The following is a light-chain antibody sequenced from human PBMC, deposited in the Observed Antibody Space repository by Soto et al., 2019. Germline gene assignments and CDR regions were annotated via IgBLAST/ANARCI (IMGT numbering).Light chain of an antibody. CDR3: SSFTGSSYV. CDR1: SSDVGNNNY. CDR2: DVT. J-gene: IGLJ1*01. Sequence: QSALTQPASVSGSPGQSITISCTGTSSDVGNNNYVSWYQQNPGKAPKDMICDVTNRPSGVSNRFSGSKSGNTASLTISGLQAEDEADYYCSSFTGSSYVFGTGTKLTVL. V-gene: IGLV2-14*01.